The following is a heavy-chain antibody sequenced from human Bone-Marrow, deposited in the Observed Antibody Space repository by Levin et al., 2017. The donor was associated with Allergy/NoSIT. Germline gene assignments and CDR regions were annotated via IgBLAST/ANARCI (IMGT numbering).Heavy chain of an antibody. Sequence: SETLSLTCSVSGASITSGDHYWSWIRQSPGMGLEWIVYIYYSGITYYNPSLMTRITISLDPSKNLFSLKLRSVTVADTAVYYCASLSYYYGAGTHPDEDYWGQGALVIVSS. CDR3: ASLSYYYGAGTHPDEDY. J-gene: IGHJ4*02. CDR1: GASITSGDHY. CDR2: IYYSGIT. V-gene: IGHV4-30-4*01. D-gene: IGHD3-10*01.